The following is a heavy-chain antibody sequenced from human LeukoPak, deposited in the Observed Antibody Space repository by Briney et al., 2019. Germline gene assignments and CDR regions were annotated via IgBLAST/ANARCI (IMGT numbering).Heavy chain of an antibody. CDR3: ARDAFSGYSSSWHEDF. D-gene: IGHD6-13*01. J-gene: IGHJ4*02. CDR1: GYTFTGYY. CDR2: INPTSGAT. Sequence: ASVKVSCKASGYTFTGYYMHWMRQAPGQGLEWMGWINPTSGATNYAQKFLGRMTMTRDTFITTAYMELNRLTSDDTAVCFCARDAFSGYSSSWHEDFWGQGTLVTVSS. V-gene: IGHV1-2*02.